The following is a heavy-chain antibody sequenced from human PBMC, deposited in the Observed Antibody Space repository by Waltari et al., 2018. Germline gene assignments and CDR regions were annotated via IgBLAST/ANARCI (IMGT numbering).Heavy chain of an antibody. D-gene: IGHD3-22*01. Sequence: QVQLVQSGAEVKKPGSSVKVSCKASGGTFSSYALSWVRQAPGQGLEWMGGIIPIVGTANYAQKCQCRVTITTDESTSTAYMELSSLRSEDTAVYYCAMCYDSSALLGDYWGQGTLVTVSS. CDR2: IIPIVGTA. CDR1: GGTFSSYA. V-gene: IGHV1-69*05. CDR3: AMCYDSSALLGDY. J-gene: IGHJ4*02.